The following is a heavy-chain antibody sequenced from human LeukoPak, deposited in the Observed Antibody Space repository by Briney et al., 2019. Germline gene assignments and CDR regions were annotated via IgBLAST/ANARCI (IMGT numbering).Heavy chain of an antibody. J-gene: IGHJ6*04. CDR2: INQSGST. CDR3: ARGTLPPRYIYYYGLDV. V-gene: IGHV4-34*01. D-gene: IGHD5-18*01. Sequence: SETLSLTCVVYGGSFSGYYWSWIRQPPGKGPEWIGEINQSGSTNYNPSLKSRVTISVDTSKNQFSLKLSSVTAADTAVYYCARGTLPPRYIYYYGLDVWAKGPRSPSPQ. CDR1: GGSFSGYY.